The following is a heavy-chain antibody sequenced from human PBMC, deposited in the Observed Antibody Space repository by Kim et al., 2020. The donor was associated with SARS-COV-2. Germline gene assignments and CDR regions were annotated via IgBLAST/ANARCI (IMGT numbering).Heavy chain of an antibody. D-gene: IGHD3-3*01. CDR1: GFTFSSYS. J-gene: IGHJ6*02. Sequence: GGSLRLSCAASGFTFSSYSMNWVRQAPGKGLEWVSYISSSSSTIYYADSVKGRFTISRDNAKNSLYLQMNSLRDEDTAVYYCATTTYYDFWSGYHYYYGMDVWGQGTTVTVSS. CDR3: ATTTYYDFWSGYHYYYGMDV. V-gene: IGHV3-48*02. CDR2: ISSSSSTI.